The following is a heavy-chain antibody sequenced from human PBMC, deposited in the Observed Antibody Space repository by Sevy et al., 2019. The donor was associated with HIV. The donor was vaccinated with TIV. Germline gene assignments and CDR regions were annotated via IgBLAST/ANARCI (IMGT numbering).Heavy chain of an antibody. J-gene: IGHJ4*02. Sequence: ASVKVSCKASGYTFTSYGISWVRQAPGQGLEWMGWISAYNGNTNYAQKLQGRVTMTTDTSTSTAYMELRSLRSDDTAVYYCARDARDYSSSGNFDSWGQGTLVTVSS. CDR2: ISAYNGNT. CDR3: ARDARDYSSSGNFDS. CDR1: GYTFTSYG. D-gene: IGHD6-13*01. V-gene: IGHV1-18*01.